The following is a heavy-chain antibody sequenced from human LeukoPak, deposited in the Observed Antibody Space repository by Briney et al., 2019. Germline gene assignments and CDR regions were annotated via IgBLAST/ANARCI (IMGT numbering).Heavy chain of an antibody. CDR3: ARGRADYYDSSGYYYAYYYYMDG. J-gene: IGHJ6*03. D-gene: IGHD3-22*01. V-gene: IGHV4-34*01. CDR1: GGSFSGYY. CDR2: INHSGST. Sequence: SETLSLTCAVYGGSFSGYYWSWIRQPPGKGLEWIGEINHSGSTNYNPSLKSRVTISVDTSKNQFSLKLSSVTAADTAVYYCARGRADYYDSSGYYYAYYYYMDGWGKGTTGTVSS.